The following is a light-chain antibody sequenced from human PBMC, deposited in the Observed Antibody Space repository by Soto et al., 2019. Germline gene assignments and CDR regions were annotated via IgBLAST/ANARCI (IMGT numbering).Light chain of an antibody. CDR3: QRHSSYSES. J-gene: IGKJ1*01. Sequence: DIQMTQSPSTLSGSVGDRVTITCRASQTISSWLAWYQQKPGKAPKLLIYKASTLKSGVPSRFSGSGSGTEFTLTISSLQPDDFATYYCQRHSSYSESFGQGTKVEL. CDR1: QTISSW. V-gene: IGKV1-5*03. CDR2: KAS.